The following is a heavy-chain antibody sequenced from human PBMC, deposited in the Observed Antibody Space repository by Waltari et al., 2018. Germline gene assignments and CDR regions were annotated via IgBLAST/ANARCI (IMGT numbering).Heavy chain of an antibody. Sequence: VQLQESGPGLVKPSETLSLTCTVSGGSISTYYWSWIRQPAGKGLEWIGRIYATGSTNYNPSLKRRVTMAVDTSKNQFSLKLSSVTDADTAVDYCARLPYNNIYFYYYMDVWGKGTPVTVSS. D-gene: IGHD3-10*01. CDR3: ARLPYNNIYFYYYMDV. J-gene: IGHJ6*03. V-gene: IGHV4-4*07. CDR1: GGSISTYY. CDR2: IYATGST.